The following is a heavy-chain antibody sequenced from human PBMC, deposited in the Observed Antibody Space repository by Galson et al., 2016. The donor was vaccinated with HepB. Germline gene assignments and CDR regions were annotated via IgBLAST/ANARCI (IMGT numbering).Heavy chain of an antibody. D-gene: IGHD1-1*01. CDR2: TYYSGDR. V-gene: IGHV4-59*12. Sequence: ETLSLTCIVSGTSIGYSYWAWIRQSPERGLEWIGDTYYSGDRNYNPSLKSRVAMSMNTSANEFSLKLTSVTPADTARYYCARVTGTWNAGGGLDVWGKGTVVIVSS. CDR3: ARVTGTWNAGGGLDV. CDR1: GTSIGYSY. J-gene: IGHJ3*01.